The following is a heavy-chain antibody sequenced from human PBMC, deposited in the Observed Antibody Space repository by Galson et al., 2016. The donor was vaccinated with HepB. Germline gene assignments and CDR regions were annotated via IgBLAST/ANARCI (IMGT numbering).Heavy chain of an antibody. V-gene: IGHV3-66*02. CDR2: VYSGGEI. CDR3: ARDGWDYGDFLAY. CDR1: GFTVSTHY. Sequence: SLRLSCAASGFTVSTHYMTWVRQAPGKGLEWVSVVYSGGEIFYADSVKGRFTISRDISKNTLYLQMNSLRAEDTAVYYCARDGWDYGDFLAYWGQGTLVTV. D-gene: IGHD4-17*01. J-gene: IGHJ4*02.